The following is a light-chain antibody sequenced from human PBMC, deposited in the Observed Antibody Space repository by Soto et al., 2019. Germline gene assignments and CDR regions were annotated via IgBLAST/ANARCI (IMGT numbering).Light chain of an antibody. CDR3: SSNGGRNDVM. CDR1: SSDVGGYNY. J-gene: IGLJ3*02. CDR2: EVD. V-gene: IGLV2-8*01. Sequence: QSALTQPPSASGSPGQSVTIPCTGTSSDVGGYNYVSWYQQHPGKAPKVMIYEVDKRPSGVPDRFSGSKSGNTASLTVSGLQAEDEAHYYCSSNGGRNDVMFGGGTKLTVL.